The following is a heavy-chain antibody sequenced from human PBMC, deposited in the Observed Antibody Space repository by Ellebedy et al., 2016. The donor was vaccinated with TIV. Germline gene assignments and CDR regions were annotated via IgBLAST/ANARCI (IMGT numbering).Heavy chain of an antibody. D-gene: IGHD6-19*01. J-gene: IGHJ4*02. V-gene: IGHV4-59*08. Sequence: MPSETLSLTCSVSGGSISSYFWSWIRQPPGKGLEWIGHISYSVSTDYNPSLKSRVAISVDTSKNQRSLRLSPVTAADTAVYYCARYYASGWNYFDCWGQGTLVTVSS. CDR3: ARYYASGWNYFDC. CDR1: GGSISSYF. CDR2: ISYSVST.